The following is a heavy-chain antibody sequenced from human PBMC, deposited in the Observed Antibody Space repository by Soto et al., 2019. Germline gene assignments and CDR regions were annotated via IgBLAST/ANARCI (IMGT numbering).Heavy chain of an antibody. CDR2: VYYSGST. J-gene: IGHJ5*02. V-gene: IGHV4-31*03. CDR1: GGSISSGGYY. Sequence: SETLSLTCTVSGGSISSGGYYWSWIRQHPGKGLEWIGYVYYSGSTYYNPSLKSRVTISVDTSKTLISLKLRSVTAADTAVYYCARGSTWQGRDWFDPWGQGTLVTVS. CDR3: ARGSTWQGRDWFDP. D-gene: IGHD6-13*01.